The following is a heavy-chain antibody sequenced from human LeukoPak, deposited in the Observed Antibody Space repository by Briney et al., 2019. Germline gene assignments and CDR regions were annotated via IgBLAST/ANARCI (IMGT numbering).Heavy chain of an antibody. CDR1: GFTFSSYS. Sequence: GGSLRLSCAASGFTFSSYSMNWVRQAPGKGLEWVAVIWYDGSNKYYADSVKGRFTISRDNSKNTLYLQMNSLRAEDTAVYYCARGPNWGGIDYWGQGTLVTVSS. V-gene: IGHV3-33*08. J-gene: IGHJ4*02. CDR2: IWYDGSNK. CDR3: ARGPNWGGIDY. D-gene: IGHD7-27*01.